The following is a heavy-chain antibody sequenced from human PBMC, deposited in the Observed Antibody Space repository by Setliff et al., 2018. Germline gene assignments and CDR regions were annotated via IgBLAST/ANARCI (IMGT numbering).Heavy chain of an antibody. V-gene: IGHV4-34*01. CDR1: GGSFSGYY. J-gene: IGHJ4*02. CDR2: INHSGST. D-gene: IGHD3-3*01. Sequence: SEPLSLTCAVYGGSFSGYYWSWIRQPPGKGLEWIGEINHSGSTNYNPSLKSRVTISVDTSKNQFSLKLSSVTAADTAVYYCARGGLTIFGVVDYWGQGTLVTVSS. CDR3: ARGGLTIFGVVDY.